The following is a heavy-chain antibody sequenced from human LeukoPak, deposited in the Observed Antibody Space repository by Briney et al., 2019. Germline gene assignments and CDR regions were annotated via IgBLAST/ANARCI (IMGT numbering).Heavy chain of an antibody. D-gene: IGHD2-2*01. CDR3: ARVPLSYYYYYMDV. Sequence: PGGSLRLSCAASGFTFSSYWMSWVRQAPGKGLEWVANIKQDGSEKYYVDSVKGRFTISRDNAKNSLYLKMNSLRAEDTAVYYCARVPLSYYYYYMDVWGKGTTVTVSS. J-gene: IGHJ6*03. CDR1: GFTFSSYW. V-gene: IGHV3-7*01. CDR2: IKQDGSEK.